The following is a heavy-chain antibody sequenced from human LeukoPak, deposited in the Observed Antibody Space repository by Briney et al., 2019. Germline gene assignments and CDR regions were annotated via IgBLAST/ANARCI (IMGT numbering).Heavy chain of an antibody. J-gene: IGHJ4*02. D-gene: IGHD5-24*01. Sequence: SQTLSLTCTVSGGSISSSTYSWTWIRQPPGKGLEWIGSIHYDGNTYYKPSLKSRVTISVDTSKIQFSLRLSSATAADMATYYCARHSLNNYGSYYWGQGTLVTVSS. CDR3: ARHSLNNYGSYY. V-gene: IGHV4-39*01. CDR2: IHYDGNT. CDR1: GGSISSSTYS.